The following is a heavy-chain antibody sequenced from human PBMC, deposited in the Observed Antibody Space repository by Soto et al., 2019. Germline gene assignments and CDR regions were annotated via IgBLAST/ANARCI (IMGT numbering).Heavy chain of an antibody. V-gene: IGHV3-21*01. D-gene: IGHD5-18*01. Sequence: GGSLRLSCAASGFTFSSYSMNWVRQAPGKGLEWVSSISSSSSYIYYADSVKGRFTISRDNAKNSLYLQMKRLRAEDTAVYYCARAFPRGGSYGYYYYYYGMGVRRQGTTGTVAS. CDR2: ISSSSSYI. CDR1: GFTFSSYS. CDR3: ARAFPRGGSYGYYYYYYGMGV. J-gene: IGHJ6*02.